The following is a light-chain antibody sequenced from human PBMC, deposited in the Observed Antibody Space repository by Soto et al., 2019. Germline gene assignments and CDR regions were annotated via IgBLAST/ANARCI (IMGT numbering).Light chain of an antibody. CDR1: SSNIGAGYD. Sequence: QSVLTQPPSVSGAPGQRVTISCTGSSSNIGAGYDVQWFQQLPGTAPKLLIYGKSNRPSRVPDRFSGSKSGTSASLAITGLQAEDEADYYCQSYDSSLSGSLFGGGTKLTVL. V-gene: IGLV1-40*01. CDR2: GKS. J-gene: IGLJ2*01. CDR3: QSYDSSLSGSL.